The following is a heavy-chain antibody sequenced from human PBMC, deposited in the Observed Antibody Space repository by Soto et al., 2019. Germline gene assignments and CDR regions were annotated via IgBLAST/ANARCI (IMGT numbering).Heavy chain of an antibody. CDR2: SRNKPKKYTT. CDR3: ARISAATSNAFDI. J-gene: IGHJ3*02. Sequence: EVQVVESGGGLVQPGGSLRLSCAGSGFSFSDHYMDWVRQAPGKGLEWVGRSRNKPKKYTTEYATSVKGRFTISRDDSKNSLYLQINSLKNEDTAVYYCARISAATSNAFDIWGQGTMVTVSS. D-gene: IGHD6-13*01. CDR1: GFSFSDHY. V-gene: IGHV3-72*01.